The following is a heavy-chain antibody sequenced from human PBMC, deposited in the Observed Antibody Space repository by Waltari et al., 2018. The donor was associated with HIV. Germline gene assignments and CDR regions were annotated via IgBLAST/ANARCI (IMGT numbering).Heavy chain of an antibody. CDR2: MKRDGTEK. CDR3: VRANFYDY. Sequence: EVQLVESGGGLVQPEGSLRLSCVVSGFTFKNYWMNWVRQAPGKGLEWVANMKRDGTEKHYVDSVKGRFTISRDNAKNSVFLGMKSLRVEDTGVYYCVRANFYDYWGQGMLVTVSS. CDR1: GFTFKNYW. J-gene: IGHJ4*02. D-gene: IGHD3-3*01. V-gene: IGHV3-7*01.